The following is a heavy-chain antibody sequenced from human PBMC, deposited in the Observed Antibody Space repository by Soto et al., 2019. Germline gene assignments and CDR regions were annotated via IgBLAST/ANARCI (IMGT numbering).Heavy chain of an antibody. Sequence: EVQLLESGGGLVQPGGSLRLSCAASGFTFSSYAMSWVRQAPGKGLEWVSAISGSGASTYYADSVKGRFTISRDNSKNTLYLQMNSLRAEDTAIFYCAKVDYSVYDPYYFDSWGQGTLVTVSS. CDR2: ISGSGAST. J-gene: IGHJ4*02. CDR3: AKVDYSVYDPYYFDS. V-gene: IGHV3-23*01. D-gene: IGHD5-12*01. CDR1: GFTFSSYA.